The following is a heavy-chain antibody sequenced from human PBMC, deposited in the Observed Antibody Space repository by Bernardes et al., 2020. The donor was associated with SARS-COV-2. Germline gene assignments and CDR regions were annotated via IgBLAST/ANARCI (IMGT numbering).Heavy chain of an antibody. CDR2: ISSSSSSHI. CDR1: GFTFSSYS. CDR3: SRAVWGIWYFDL. V-gene: IGHV3-21*01. J-gene: IGHJ2*01. Sequence: GGSLRLSCAASGFTFSSYSMNWVRQAPGKGLEWVSSISSSSSSHIYDADSVKGRFSISRDHDKNALYLQMNSLRVEDTAVYYCSRAVWGIWYFDLWGRGTLVTVSS. D-gene: IGHD3-16*01.